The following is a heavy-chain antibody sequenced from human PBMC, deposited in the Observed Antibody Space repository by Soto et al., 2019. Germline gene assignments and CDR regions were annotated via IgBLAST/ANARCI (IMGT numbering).Heavy chain of an antibody. CDR1: GFMFTSAA. CDR3: AAVPVLRFLKWLPAYFDY. CDR2: LVVGSGNT. Sequence: AASVNVSGKTSGFMFTSAAVQWVRQARGQRLEWIGWLVVGSGNTHYAQHFQERVTLTRDMSTGTAYMELSSLRSEDTAVYYCAAVPVLRFLKWLPAYFDYWGQGTLVTVSS. J-gene: IGHJ4*02. D-gene: IGHD3-3*01. V-gene: IGHV1-58*01.